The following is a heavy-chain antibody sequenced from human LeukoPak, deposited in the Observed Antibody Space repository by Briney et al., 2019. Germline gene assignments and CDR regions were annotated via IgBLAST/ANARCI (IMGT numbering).Heavy chain of an antibody. Sequence: ASVKVSCKASGYTFTSYDINWVRQATGQGLEWMGWMNPNSGNTGYAQKFQGRVTMTRNTSISTAYMELSSLGSEDTAVYYCARCIAAAGTAVDYWGQGTLVTVSS. D-gene: IGHD6-13*01. CDR1: GYTFTSYD. CDR3: ARCIAAAGTAVDY. CDR2: MNPNSGNT. J-gene: IGHJ4*02. V-gene: IGHV1-8*01.